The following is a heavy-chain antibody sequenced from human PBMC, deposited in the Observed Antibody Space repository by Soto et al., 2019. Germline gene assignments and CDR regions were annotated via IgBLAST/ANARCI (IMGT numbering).Heavy chain of an antibody. Sequence: PGGSLRLSCAASGFTFSNAWMSWVRQAPGKGLEWVGRIKSKTDGGTTDYAAPVKGRFTISRDDSKKTLDLQMNSLKTEDTAVYYCTTADRDYEYYYGSGPFDYWGQGTLVTVSS. D-gene: IGHD3-10*01. CDR2: IKSKTDGGTT. CDR1: GFTFSNAW. J-gene: IGHJ4*02. CDR3: TTADRDYEYYYGSGPFDY. V-gene: IGHV3-15*01.